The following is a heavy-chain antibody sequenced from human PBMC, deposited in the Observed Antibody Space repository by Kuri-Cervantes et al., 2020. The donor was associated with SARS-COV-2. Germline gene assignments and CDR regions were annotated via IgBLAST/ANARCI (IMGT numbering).Heavy chain of an antibody. D-gene: IGHD6-13*01. CDR3: ARDLGAAAGTSSAFDY. V-gene: IGHV3-7*03. CDR2: IKQDGSEK. CDR1: GFTFSSYW. Sequence: GESLKISCAASGFTFSSYWMSWVRQAPGKGLEWVANIKQDGSEKYYVDSVKGRFTISRDNAKNSLYLQMNSLRAEDTALYYCARDLGAAAGTSSAFDYWGQGTLVTVSS. J-gene: IGHJ4*02.